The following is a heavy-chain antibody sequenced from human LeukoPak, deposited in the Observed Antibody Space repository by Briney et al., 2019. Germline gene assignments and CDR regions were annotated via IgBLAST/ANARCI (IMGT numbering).Heavy chain of an antibody. CDR2: ISSNGGST. D-gene: IGHD2-15*01. Sequence: GGSLRLSCSASGFTFTSYAMHWVRQAPGKGLEYVSGISSNGGSTYYADSVKGRFTISRDNSKNTLYLQMNSLRAEDTAIYYCARDSCSGGSCFPLDPWGQGTLVTVSS. CDR1: GFTFTSYA. CDR3: ARDSCSGGSCFPLDP. J-gene: IGHJ5*02. V-gene: IGHV3-64*04.